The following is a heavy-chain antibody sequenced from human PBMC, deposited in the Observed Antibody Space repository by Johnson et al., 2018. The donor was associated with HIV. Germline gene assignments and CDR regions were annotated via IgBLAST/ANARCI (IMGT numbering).Heavy chain of an antibody. CDR1: GFTFSSYA. J-gene: IGHJ3*02. CDR2: ISYDGSNK. D-gene: IGHD3-10*01. CDR3: AREKASEFRELFHKKDASDI. V-gene: IGHV3-30*04. Sequence: HVQLVESGGGVVQPGRSLRLSCAGSGFTFSSYAFHWVRQAPAKGLEWVAAISYDGSNKYYADSVKGRFTISRDNPKTSLHLQMNSLRAEDTAVYYCAREKASEFRELFHKKDASDIWGQGTMVTVSS.